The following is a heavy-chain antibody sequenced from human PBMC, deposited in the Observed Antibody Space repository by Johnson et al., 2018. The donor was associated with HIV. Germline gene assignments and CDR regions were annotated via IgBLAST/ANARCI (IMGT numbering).Heavy chain of an antibody. CDR2: IKQDGSNK. J-gene: IGHJ3*02. Sequence: VQLVESGGGLVQPGGSLRLSCAASGFTFSSYWMSWVRQAPGKGLEWVANIKQDGSNKYYADYVKGRFTISRDNSKNTLYLQKNSLRAEDTAVYYCAKARLISADDAFDIWGQGTMVTVS. CDR3: AKARLISADDAFDI. V-gene: IGHV3-7*02. D-gene: IGHD6-6*01. CDR1: GFTFSSYW.